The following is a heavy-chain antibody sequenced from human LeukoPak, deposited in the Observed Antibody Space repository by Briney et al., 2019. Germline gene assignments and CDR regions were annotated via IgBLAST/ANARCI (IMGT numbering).Heavy chain of an antibody. CDR2: ISSSGSTI. D-gene: IGHD2-2*01. V-gene: IGHV3-11*01. CDR3: AREATSCYDCFDY. Sequence: PGGSLRLSCAASGFTFSDYYMSWIRQAPGKGLEWVSYISSSGSTIYYADSVKGRFTISRDNAKNSLYLQMNSLRAEDTAVYYCAREATSCYDCFDYWGQGTLVTVSS. CDR1: GFTFSDYY. J-gene: IGHJ4*02.